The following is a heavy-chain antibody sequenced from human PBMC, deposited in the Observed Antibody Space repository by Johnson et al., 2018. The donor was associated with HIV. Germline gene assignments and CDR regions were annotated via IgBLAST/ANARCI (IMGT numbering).Heavy chain of an antibody. Sequence: VQLVESAGGLVKPGGSLRLSCAASGFTFTKAWMTWVRQTPGKGLEWVGRIKSKTDGGTTDYAAPVKCRFTIYRDDSKNTLYLQMNSLKTEDTAGYYCTTDRPPYGPDAFDIWGQGTMVTVSS. CDR2: IKSKTDGGTT. J-gene: IGHJ3*02. CDR3: TTDRPPYGPDAFDI. D-gene: IGHD3-10*01. CDR1: GFTFTKAW. V-gene: IGHV3-15*01.